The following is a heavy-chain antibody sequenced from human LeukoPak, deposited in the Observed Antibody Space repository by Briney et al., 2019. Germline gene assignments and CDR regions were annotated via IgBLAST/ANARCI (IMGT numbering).Heavy chain of an antibody. CDR3: ARGLFWDYYGSGSYSHYYGMDV. CDR1: GYTFTSYG. CDR2: ISAYNGNT. J-gene: IGHJ6*02. V-gene: IGHV1-18*01. D-gene: IGHD3-10*01. Sequence: ASVKVSCKASGYTFTSYGISWVRQAPGQGLEWMGWISAYNGNTNYAQKLQGRVTMTTDTSTSTPYMELRSLRSDDTAVYYCARGLFWDYYGSGSYSHYYGMDVWGQGTTVTVSS.